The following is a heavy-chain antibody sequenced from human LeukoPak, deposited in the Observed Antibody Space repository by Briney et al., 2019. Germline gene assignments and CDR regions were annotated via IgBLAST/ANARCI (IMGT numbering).Heavy chain of an antibody. V-gene: IGHV4-31*03. Sequence: PSQTLSLTCTVSGGSISSGGYYWSWIRQHPGKGLEWIGYIYYSGSTYYNPSLKSRVTISVDTSKNRFSLKLSSVTAADTAVYYCAREGTTVVTDAFDIWGQGTMVTVSS. CDR2: IYYSGST. J-gene: IGHJ3*02. CDR3: AREGTTVVTDAFDI. CDR1: GGSISSGGYY. D-gene: IGHD4-23*01.